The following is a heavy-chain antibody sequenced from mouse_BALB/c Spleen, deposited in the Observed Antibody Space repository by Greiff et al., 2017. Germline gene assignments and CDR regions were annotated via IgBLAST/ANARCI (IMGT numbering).Heavy chain of an antibody. V-gene: IGHV1-54*01. CDR2: INPGSGGT. J-gene: IGHJ2*01. CDR3: ARAGTRYFDY. Sequence: QVHLQQSGAELVRPGPSVKVSCKASGYAFTNYLLEWVKQRPGQGLEWIGVINPGSGGTNYNEKFKGKATLTADKSSITAYMQLSSLTSDDSAVYFCARAGTRYFDYWGQGTTLTVSS. D-gene: IGHD4-1*01. CDR1: GYAFTNYL.